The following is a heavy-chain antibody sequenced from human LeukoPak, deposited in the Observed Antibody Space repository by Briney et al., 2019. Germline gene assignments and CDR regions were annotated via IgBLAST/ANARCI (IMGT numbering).Heavy chain of an antibody. Sequence: PSETLSLTCTVSGGSISSGDYYWSWIRQPPGKGLEWIAYIYYSGSTNYNPSLKSRVTISVDTSKNQFSLKLSSVTAADTAVYYCAKHKRFSGSYSGDFDSWGQGTLVTVSS. CDR2: IYYSGST. CDR1: GGSISSGDYY. J-gene: IGHJ4*02. D-gene: IGHD1-26*01. CDR3: AKHKRFSGSYSGDFDS. V-gene: IGHV4-61*08.